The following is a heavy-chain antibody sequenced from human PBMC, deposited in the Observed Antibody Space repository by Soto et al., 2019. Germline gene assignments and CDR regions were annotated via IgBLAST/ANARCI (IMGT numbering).Heavy chain of an antibody. V-gene: IGHV4-39*01. Sequence: SETLSLTCTVSGGSISSSSYYWGWIRQPPGKGLEWIGSIYYSGSTYYNPSLKSRVTISVDTSKNQFSLKLSSVTAADTAVYYCARRLLEYSSSSYGSGGFDYWGQGTLVTVSS. D-gene: IGHD6-13*01. CDR3: ARRLLEYSSSSYGSGGFDY. CDR1: GGSISSSSYY. J-gene: IGHJ4*02. CDR2: IYYSGST.